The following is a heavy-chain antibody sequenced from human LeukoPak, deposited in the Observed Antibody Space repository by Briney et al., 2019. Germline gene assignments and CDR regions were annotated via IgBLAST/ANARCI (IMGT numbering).Heavy chain of an antibody. CDR3: ARESYGDSH. CDR1: GGSISSGGYS. D-gene: IGHD4-17*01. V-gene: IGHV4-30-2*01. CDR2: IYHSGST. J-gene: IGHJ4*02. Sequence: SDTLSPTCAVSGGSISSGGYSWSWIRQPPGTGLEWIGYIYHSGSTYYNPSLKSRVTISVDRSKNQFSLKLSSVTAADTAVYYCARESYGDSHWGQGTLVTVSS.